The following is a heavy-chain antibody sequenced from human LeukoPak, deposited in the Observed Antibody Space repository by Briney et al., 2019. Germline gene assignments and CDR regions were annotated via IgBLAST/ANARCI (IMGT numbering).Heavy chain of an antibody. Sequence: GGSLRLSCATSGFTFSTFWMHWVRQAPGKGLVWVSRINHDGSSTDYADSVKGRFTISRDNAKNTLHLQMNSLRAEDTAVYYCVRDWGYDSSGYWQKYFDSWGQGTLVTVSS. D-gene: IGHD3-22*01. CDR3: VRDWGYDSSGYWQKYFDS. J-gene: IGHJ4*02. CDR1: GFTFSTFW. CDR2: INHDGSST. V-gene: IGHV3-74*01.